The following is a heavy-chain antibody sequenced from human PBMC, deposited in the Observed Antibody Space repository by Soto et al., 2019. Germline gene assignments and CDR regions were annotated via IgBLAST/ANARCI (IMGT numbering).Heavy chain of an antibody. CDR2: IYPGDSDT. Sequence: PGESLKISCKGSGYSFTSYWIGWVRQMPGKGLEWMGIIYPGDSDTRYSPSFQGQVTISADKSISTAYLQWRSLKVSDTAMYYCARGPSSGYYYASNWGQGTLVTVSS. V-gene: IGHV5-51*01. D-gene: IGHD3-22*01. CDR3: ARGPSSGYYYASN. J-gene: IGHJ4*02. CDR1: GYSFTSYW.